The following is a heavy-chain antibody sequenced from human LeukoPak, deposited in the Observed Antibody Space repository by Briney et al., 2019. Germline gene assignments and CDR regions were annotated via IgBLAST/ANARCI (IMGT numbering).Heavy chain of an antibody. J-gene: IGHJ5*02. CDR1: GFTFSSYG. CDR3: ARDRDGQGSGNNWFDP. Sequence: GGSLRLSCAASGFTFSSYGMHWVRQAPGKGLEWVAGIWYDGSNKYYADSVKGRFTISRDNSKNTLYLQMNSLRAEDTAVYYCARDRDGQGSGNNWFDPWGQGTLVTVSS. D-gene: IGHD3-10*01. V-gene: IGHV3-33*01. CDR2: IWYDGSNK.